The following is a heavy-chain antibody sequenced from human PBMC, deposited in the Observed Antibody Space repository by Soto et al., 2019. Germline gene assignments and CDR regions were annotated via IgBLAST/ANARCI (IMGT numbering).Heavy chain of an antibody. Sequence: QVQLVQSGAEVKKPGASVKVSCKASGYTFTSYDINWVRQATGQGLEWMGWLNPNSGNTGYAQKFQGRVTMTRNTSISTSDMELSSLRSEDTAVYYCARGLEWSRSLDPWGQGTLVTVSS. V-gene: IGHV1-8*01. CDR1: GYTFTSYD. CDR2: LNPNSGNT. D-gene: IGHD3-3*01. CDR3: ARGLEWSRSLDP. J-gene: IGHJ5*02.